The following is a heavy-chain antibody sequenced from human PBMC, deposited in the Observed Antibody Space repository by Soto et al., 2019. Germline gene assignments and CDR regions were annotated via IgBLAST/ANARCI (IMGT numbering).Heavy chain of an antibody. CDR1: GFTFSSYG. D-gene: IGHD5-12*01. Sequence: GGSLRLSCAASGFTFSSYGMHWVRQAPGKGLEWVAVIWYDGSNKYYADSVKGRFTISRDNSKNTLYLQMNSLRAEDTAVYYCATGDGYNLGWSNYFDYWGQGTLVTVSS. CDR3: ATGDGYNLGWSNYFDY. CDR2: IWYDGSNK. V-gene: IGHV3-33*01. J-gene: IGHJ4*02.